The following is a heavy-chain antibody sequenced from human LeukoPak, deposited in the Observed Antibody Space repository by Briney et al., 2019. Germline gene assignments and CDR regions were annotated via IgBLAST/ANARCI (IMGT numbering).Heavy chain of an antibody. CDR2: INHSGST. V-gene: IGHV4-34*01. D-gene: IGHD6-19*01. CDR1: GGSFSGYY. CDR3: AISSGPFDY. J-gene: IGHJ4*02. Sequence: SATLSLTCAVYGGSFSGYYWSWIRQPPGKGLEWIGEINHSGSTNYNPSLTSRVTISVDTSKNQFSLELSSVTAADTAVYYCAISSGPFDYWGQGTLVTVSS.